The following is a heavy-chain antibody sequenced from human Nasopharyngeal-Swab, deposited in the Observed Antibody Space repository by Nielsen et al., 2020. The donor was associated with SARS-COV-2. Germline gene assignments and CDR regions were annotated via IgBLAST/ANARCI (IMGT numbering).Heavy chain of an antibody. J-gene: IGHJ5*02. CDR2: MNPNSGNT. D-gene: IGHD2-2*01. CDR3: ARRRVPAATNWFDP. Sequence: ASVKVSCKASGYTFTSYDINWVRQATGQGLEWMGWMNPNSGNTGYAQKFQGRVTMTRNTSIGTAYMELSSLRSEDTAVYYCARRRVPAATNWFDPWGQGTLVTVSS. CDR1: GYTFTSYD. V-gene: IGHV1-8*01.